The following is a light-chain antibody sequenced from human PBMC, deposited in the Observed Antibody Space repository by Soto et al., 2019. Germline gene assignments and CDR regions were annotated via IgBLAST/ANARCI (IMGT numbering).Light chain of an antibody. CDR2: DAS. CDR1: QDISNY. Sequence: DIQMTQSPSSLSASVGARVTITCQASQDISNYLNWYQQKPGKAPKLLIYDASNLETGVPSRFSGSGSGTDFTLTISSLQPEDIATYYCQQYDNIPPTFGQGTLLEIK. V-gene: IGKV1-33*01. J-gene: IGKJ5*01. CDR3: QQYDNIPPT.